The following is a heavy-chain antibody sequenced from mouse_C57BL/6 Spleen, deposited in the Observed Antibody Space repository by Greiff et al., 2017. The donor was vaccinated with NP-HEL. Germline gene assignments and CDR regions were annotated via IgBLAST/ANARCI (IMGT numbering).Heavy chain of an antibody. CDR1: GYTFTSYW. D-gene: IGHD2-3*01. CDR2: IYPSDSET. CDR3: ARPSYDGYFDV. Sequence: QVQLQQPGAELVRPGSSVKLSCKASGYTFTSYWMDWVKQRPGQGLEWIGNIYPSDSETHYNQKFKDKATLTVDKSSSTAYMQLSSLTSEDSAVYYCARPSYDGYFDVWGTGTTVTVSS. V-gene: IGHV1-61*01. J-gene: IGHJ1*03.